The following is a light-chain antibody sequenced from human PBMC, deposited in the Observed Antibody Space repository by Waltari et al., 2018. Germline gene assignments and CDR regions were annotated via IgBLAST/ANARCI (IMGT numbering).Light chain of an antibody. CDR2: DAS. CDR3: LQYNSAPFT. J-gene: IGKJ3*01. V-gene: IGKV1-17*01. CDR1: QDISNY. Sequence: DIQMTQSPSSLSASVGDRVTITCRASQDISNYLNWFQQKPGKPPKRLIYDASSLQSGVPSRFSGGGSGTVVTLTISSLQPEDFATYYCLQYNSAPFTFGPGTILDVK.